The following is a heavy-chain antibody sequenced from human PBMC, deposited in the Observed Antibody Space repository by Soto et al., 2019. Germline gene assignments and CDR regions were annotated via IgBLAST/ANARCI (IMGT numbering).Heavy chain of an antibody. J-gene: IGHJ6*02. Sequence: SETLSLTCAVSGGSISTSDYTWSWIRQPPGRGLEWIGSVYHSGATHYIPSLKNRLTMSLDKSKNQFSLDLTSVTAADTAVYYCVRERTIFGVAPGGGVDVWGQGTTVTVSS. CDR2: VYHSGAT. V-gene: IGHV4-30-2*01. CDR1: GGSISTSDYT. D-gene: IGHD3-3*01. CDR3: VRERTIFGVAPGGGVDV.